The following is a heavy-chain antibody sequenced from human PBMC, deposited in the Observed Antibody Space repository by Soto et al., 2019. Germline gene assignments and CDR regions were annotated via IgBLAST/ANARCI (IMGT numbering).Heavy chain of an antibody. CDR3: AREDDYGYRYINYGLDV. CDR2: ISFDGTKK. CDR1: GFTFNIYA. Sequence: GGSLRLSCAASGFTFNIYALHWVRQAPGKGLEWVAVISFDGTKKYYSDSVKGRFAISRDNLKNTLYLQMNNLRVEDAALYFCAREDDYGYRYINYGLDVWGQGTTVTVSS. J-gene: IGHJ6*02. D-gene: IGHD4-17*01. V-gene: IGHV3-30*09.